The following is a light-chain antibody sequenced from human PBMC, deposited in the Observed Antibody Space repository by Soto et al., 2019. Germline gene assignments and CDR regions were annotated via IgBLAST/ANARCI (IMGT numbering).Light chain of an antibody. CDR3: CSYVGNKPLV. V-gene: IGLV2-23*01. J-gene: IGLJ3*02. CDR2: EGS. Sequence: QSALTQPASVSGSPGQSITISCTGTSSDVANYNRVSWYQQHRGKAPKLMIYEGSRRPSGVSNRFSGSKSGNTASLTISGLQVEDEADYYLCSYVGNKPLVFGGGPKRTLL. CDR1: SSDVANYNR.